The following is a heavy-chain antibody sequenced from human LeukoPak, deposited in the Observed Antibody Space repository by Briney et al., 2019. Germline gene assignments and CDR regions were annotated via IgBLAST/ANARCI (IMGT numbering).Heavy chain of an antibody. J-gene: IGHJ4*02. CDR2: VNSDGSTT. CDR1: GFTFSSYA. V-gene: IGHV3-74*03. CDR3: ARTTYTSSRFDF. D-gene: IGHD6-13*01. Sequence: GGSLRLSCAASGFTFSSYAMHWVRQAPGKGLAWVSRVNSDGSTTTYADSVKGRFTISRDNAKNTVYLQMNSLRAEDTGVYYCARTTYTSSRFDFWGQGTLVTVSS.